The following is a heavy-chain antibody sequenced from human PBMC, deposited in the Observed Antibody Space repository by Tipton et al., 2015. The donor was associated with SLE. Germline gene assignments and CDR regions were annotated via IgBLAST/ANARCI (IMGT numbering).Heavy chain of an antibody. Sequence: QLMQSGAEVKKPGASVKVSCKASGYTFTGYYMHWVRQAPGQGLEWMGRINPNSGGTNYAQKFQGRVTMTRDTSISTAYMELSRLRSDDTAVYYCARGLEYSSSHGDYWGQGTLVTVSS. CDR2: INPNSGGT. J-gene: IGHJ4*02. CDR3: ARGLEYSSSHGDY. V-gene: IGHV1-2*06. D-gene: IGHD6-6*01. CDR1: GYTFTGYY.